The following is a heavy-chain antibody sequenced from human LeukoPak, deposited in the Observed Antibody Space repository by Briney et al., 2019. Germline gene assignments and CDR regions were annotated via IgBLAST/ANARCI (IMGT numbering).Heavy chain of an antibody. CDR3: ASGSYYDAFDI. J-gene: IGHJ3*02. CDR2: ISWNSGSI. D-gene: IGHD1-26*01. CDR1: GFTFDDYA. Sequence: PEGSLRLSCAASGFTFDDYAMHWVRQAPGKGLEWVSGISWNSGSIGYADSVKGRFTISRDNAKNSLYLQMNSLRAEDTAVYYCASGSYYDAFDIWGQGTMVTVSS. V-gene: IGHV3-9*01.